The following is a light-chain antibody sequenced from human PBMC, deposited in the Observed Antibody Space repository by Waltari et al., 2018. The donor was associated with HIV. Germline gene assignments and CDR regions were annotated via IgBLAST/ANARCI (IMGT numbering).Light chain of an antibody. CDR3: QVWDSSSDHVV. CDR2: DDG. CDR1: NIGAKS. J-gene: IGLJ2*01. Sequence: SYVLTQPPSVSVAPGQTATMTCGGDNIGAKSVHWCQQKPGQAPVLVVYDDGDRPSEIPERFSGSNSGNTATLTIRRVEAGDEADYYCQVWDSSSDHVVFGGGTKVTVL. V-gene: IGLV3-21*02.